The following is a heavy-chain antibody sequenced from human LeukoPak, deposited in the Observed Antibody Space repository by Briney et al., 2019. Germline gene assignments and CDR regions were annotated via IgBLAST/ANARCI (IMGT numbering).Heavy chain of an antibody. CDR3: ARGNGLRFDYYDSSPYYFDY. CDR1: GGSFSGYY. Sequence: SETLSLTCAVYGGSFSGYYWSWIRQPPRKGLEWIGEINHSGSTNYNPSLKSRVTISVDTSKNQFSLKLSSVTAADTAVYYCARGNGLRFDYYDSSPYYFDYWGQGTLVTVSS. J-gene: IGHJ4*02. CDR2: INHSGST. D-gene: IGHD3-22*01. V-gene: IGHV4-34*01.